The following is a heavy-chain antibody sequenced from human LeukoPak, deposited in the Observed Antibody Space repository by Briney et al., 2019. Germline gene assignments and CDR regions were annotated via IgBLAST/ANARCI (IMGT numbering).Heavy chain of an antibody. Sequence: GGSLRLSCAASGFTVSSSHMSWVRQAPGKGLEWVSAISGSGGSTYYADSVKGRFTISRDNSKNTLYLQMNSLRAEDTAVYYCAKGHRGRYCSSTSCYARLDYWGQGTLVTVSS. V-gene: IGHV3-23*01. CDR3: AKGHRGRYCSSTSCYARLDY. CDR1: GFTVSSSH. CDR2: ISGSGGST. D-gene: IGHD2-2*01. J-gene: IGHJ4*02.